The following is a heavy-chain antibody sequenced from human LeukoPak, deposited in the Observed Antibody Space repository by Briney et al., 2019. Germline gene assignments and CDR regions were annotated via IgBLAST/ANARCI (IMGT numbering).Heavy chain of an antibody. Sequence: GASVKVSCKVSGYTLTELSMHWVRQAPGKGLEWMGGFDPEDGETIYAQNFQGRVTMTRDMSTRTVYMELSSLRSEDTAVYYCARPREEAYSDSSGYYYAGHVFDIWGQGTMVTVS. J-gene: IGHJ3*02. D-gene: IGHD3-22*01. CDR1: GYTLTELS. V-gene: IGHV1-24*01. CDR2: FDPEDGET. CDR3: ARPREEAYSDSSGYYYAGHVFDI.